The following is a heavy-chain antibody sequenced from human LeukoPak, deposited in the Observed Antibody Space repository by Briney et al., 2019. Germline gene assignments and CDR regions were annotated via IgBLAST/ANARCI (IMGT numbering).Heavy chain of an antibody. CDR1: GFTFNSYG. CDR2: IKYDGTNI. V-gene: IGHV3-30*02. D-gene: IGHD1-7*01. CDR3: ARDPTSDPDWNYFFR. Sequence: GGSLRLSCAASGFTFNSYGMHWVRQAPGKGLEWLTFIKYDGTNIKYADSVKGRFTISRDNSKNTLYLQMNSLRAEDTAVYYCARDPTSDPDWNYFFRWGQGTLVTVSS. J-gene: IGHJ4*02.